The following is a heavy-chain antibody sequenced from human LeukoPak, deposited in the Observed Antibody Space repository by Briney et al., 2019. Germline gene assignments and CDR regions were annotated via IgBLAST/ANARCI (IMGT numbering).Heavy chain of an antibody. D-gene: IGHD3-3*01. J-gene: IGHJ4*02. CDR2: ISSSSSYI. CDR3: ARSIRFLEWFFDY. CDR1: GFTFSSYS. Sequence: PGGSLRLSCAASGFTFSSYSMNWVRQAPGKGLKWVSSISSSSSYIDYADSVKGRFTISRDNAKNSLYLQMNSLRAEDTAVYYCARSIRFLEWFFDYWGQGSLVTVSS. V-gene: IGHV3-21*06.